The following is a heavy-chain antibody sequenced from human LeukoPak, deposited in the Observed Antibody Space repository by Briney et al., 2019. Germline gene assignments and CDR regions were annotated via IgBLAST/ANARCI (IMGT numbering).Heavy chain of an antibody. Sequence: SVKVSCKASGGTFSSYAISWVRQAPGQGLGWMGGIIPIFGTANYAQKFRGRVTITTDESTSTAYMELSSLRSEDTAVYYCARVSAAGTVYYYYMDVWGKGSTVTVSS. D-gene: IGHD6-13*01. J-gene: IGHJ6*03. CDR1: GGTFSSYA. CDR2: IIPIFGTA. CDR3: ARVSAAGTVYYYYMDV. V-gene: IGHV1-69*05.